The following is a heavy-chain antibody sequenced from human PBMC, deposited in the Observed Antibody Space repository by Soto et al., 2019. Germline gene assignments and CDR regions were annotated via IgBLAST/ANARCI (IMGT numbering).Heavy chain of an antibody. CDR3: ARGGTPIDY. V-gene: IGHV1-18*01. CDR2: ISAYNGNT. J-gene: IGHJ4*02. Sequence: QVQLVQSGAEVKKPGASVKVSCKASGYTFTNFGISWVRQAPGQGLEWMGWISAYNGNTNYAQNFQGRVTMTTDTSTSTGYMELRSLGSDDKAVYYFARGGTPIDYWGQGTLVTVSS. CDR1: GYTFTNFG. D-gene: IGHD3-16*01.